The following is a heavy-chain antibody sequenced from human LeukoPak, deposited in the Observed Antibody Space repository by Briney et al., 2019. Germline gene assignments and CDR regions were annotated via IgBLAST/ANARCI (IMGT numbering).Heavy chain of an antibody. CDR2: IYYSGST. CDR1: GGSISSHY. D-gene: IGHD3-22*01. Sequence: SETLSLTCTVSGGSISSHYWSWIRQPPGKGLEWIGYIYYSGSTNYNPSLKSRVTISVDTSKNQFSLKLSSVTAADTAVYYCARDRSSDYYDSSGYFDYWGQGTLVTVSS. CDR3: ARDRSSDYYDSSGYFDY. J-gene: IGHJ4*02. V-gene: IGHV4-59*11.